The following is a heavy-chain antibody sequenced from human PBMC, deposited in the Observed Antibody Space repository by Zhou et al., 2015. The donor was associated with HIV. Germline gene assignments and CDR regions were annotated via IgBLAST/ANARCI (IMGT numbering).Heavy chain of an antibody. Sequence: QVQLVQSGAEVKKPGSSVKVSCKASGGTFSSYAISWVRQAPGQGLEWMGGIIPIFGTANYAQKFQGRVTITADESTSTAYMELSSLRSEDTAVYYCARSKEQFWSGYYYYYMDVWGKGTTVTVSS. CDR2: IIPIFGTA. CDR3: ARSKEQFWSGYYYYYMDV. D-gene: IGHD3-3*02. J-gene: IGHJ6*03. CDR1: GGTFSSYA. V-gene: IGHV1-69*01.